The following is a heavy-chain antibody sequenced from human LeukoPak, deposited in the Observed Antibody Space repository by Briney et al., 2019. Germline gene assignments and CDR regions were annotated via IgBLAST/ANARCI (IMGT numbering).Heavy chain of an antibody. Sequence: SETLSLTCTVSGGSISSYYWSWIRQPAGKGLEWIGRIYTSGSTNYNPSLKSRVTMSVDTSKNQFSLKLSSVTAADTAVYYCARVYYDILTGYFEDYWGQGTLVTVSS. D-gene: IGHD3-9*01. V-gene: IGHV4-4*07. CDR3: ARVYYDILTGYFEDY. CDR1: GGSISSYY. CDR2: IYTSGST. J-gene: IGHJ4*02.